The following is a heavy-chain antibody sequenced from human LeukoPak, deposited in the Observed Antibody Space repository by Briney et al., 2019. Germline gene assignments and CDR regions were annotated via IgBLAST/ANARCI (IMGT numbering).Heavy chain of an antibody. V-gene: IGHV3-74*01. J-gene: IGHJ1*01. Sequence: PGGSLRLSCAASGFTFSNYWVHWVRQAPGKGLVWVSRINPDGSTINYADSVKGRFTISRDNAKNTLYLQMNSLRAEDTAVYYCAKEMSSSNIDHCGQGTLVTVSS. CDR2: INPDGSTI. CDR1: GFTFSNYW. CDR3: AKEMSSSNIDH. D-gene: IGHD2-2*01.